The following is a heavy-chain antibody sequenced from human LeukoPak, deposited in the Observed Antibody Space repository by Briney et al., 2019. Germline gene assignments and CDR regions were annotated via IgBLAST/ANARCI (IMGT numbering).Heavy chain of an antibody. J-gene: IGHJ4*02. D-gene: IGHD3-22*01. V-gene: IGHV1-69*13. CDR1: GGTFSSYA. Sequence: ASVKVSCKASGGTFSSYAISWVRQAPGQGLEWMGGIILIFGTANYAQKFQGRVTITADESTSTAYMELSSLRSEDTAVYYCARDRLPYYYDSSGYYHFDYWGQGTLVTVSS. CDR2: IILIFGTA. CDR3: ARDRLPYYYDSSGYYHFDY.